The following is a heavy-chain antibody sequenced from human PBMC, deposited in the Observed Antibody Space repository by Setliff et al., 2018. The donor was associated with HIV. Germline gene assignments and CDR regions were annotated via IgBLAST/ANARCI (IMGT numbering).Heavy chain of an antibody. D-gene: IGHD3-22*01. CDR1: GFTFSRYW. J-gene: IGHJ3*02. CDR2: IKQDGSET. Sequence: GGSLRLSCVVSGFTFSRYWMTWVRQAPGKGLEWVANIKQDGSETYYVDSVRGRFTVSRDNAKNALYLQLNSLRAEATAVYYCAGDPYDSSGYYFGAFDIWGQGTMVTVSS. CDR3: AGDPYDSSGYYFGAFDI. V-gene: IGHV3-7*05.